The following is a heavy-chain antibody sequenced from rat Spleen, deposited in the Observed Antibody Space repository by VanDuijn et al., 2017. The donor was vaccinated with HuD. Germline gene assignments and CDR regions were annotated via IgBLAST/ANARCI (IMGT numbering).Heavy chain of an antibody. CDR2: ISQGRDNT. J-gene: IGHJ2*01. CDR1: GFIFSNFV. Sequence: EVQLVESGGGLVQPGGSLKLSCAASGFIFSNFVMAWVRQAPTKGLEWVASISQGRDNTFYRDSVKGRFTISRDNAKNTLYLQMDSLRSEDTATYYCAKDLAAISLFDYWGQEVMVTVSS. V-gene: IGHV5S13*01. CDR3: AKDLAAISLFDY. D-gene: IGHD1-2*01.